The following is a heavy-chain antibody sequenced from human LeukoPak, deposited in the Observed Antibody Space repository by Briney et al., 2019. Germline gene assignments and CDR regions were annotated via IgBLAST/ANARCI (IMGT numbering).Heavy chain of an antibody. Sequence: SETLSLTCTVSGGSISSRSYYWGWIRQPPGKGLEWIGSIYYSGSTYYNPSLKSRVTISVDTSKNQFSLKLSSVTAADTAVYYCAREEGITMVRDRFDYWGQGTLVTV. CDR3: AREEGITMVRDRFDY. CDR2: IYYSGST. D-gene: IGHD3-10*01. CDR1: GGSISSRSYY. V-gene: IGHV4-39*01. J-gene: IGHJ4*02.